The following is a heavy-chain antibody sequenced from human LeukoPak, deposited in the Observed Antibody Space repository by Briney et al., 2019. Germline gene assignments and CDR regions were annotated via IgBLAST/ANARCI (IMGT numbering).Heavy chain of an antibody. CDR1: GYSISSGYY. Sequence: PSETLSLTCTVSGYSISSGYYWGWIRQPPGKGLEWIGSIYHSGSTYYNPSLKSRVTISVDTSKNQFSLKLSSVTAADTAVYYCARGRWYYDSSGYWTFDYWGQGTLVTVSS. D-gene: IGHD3-22*01. CDR2: IYHSGST. J-gene: IGHJ4*02. CDR3: ARGRWYYDSSGYWTFDY. V-gene: IGHV4-38-2*02.